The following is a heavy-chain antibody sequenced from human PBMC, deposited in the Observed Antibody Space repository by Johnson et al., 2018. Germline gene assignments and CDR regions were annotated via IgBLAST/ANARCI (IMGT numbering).Heavy chain of an antibody. CDR3: ARVMVGYSYGLSGYYYYYYMDV. D-gene: IGHD5-18*01. CDR1: GYTFTSYD. Sequence: VQLVESGAEVKKPGASVKVSCKASGYTFTSYDINWVRQATGQGLEWMGWMNPNSGNTGYAQKFQGRVTMTSNTSISTAYMELSSLRSEDTAVYYCARVMVGYSYGLSGYYYYYYMDVWGKGTTVTGSS. CDR2: MNPNSGNT. J-gene: IGHJ6*03. V-gene: IGHV1-8*01.